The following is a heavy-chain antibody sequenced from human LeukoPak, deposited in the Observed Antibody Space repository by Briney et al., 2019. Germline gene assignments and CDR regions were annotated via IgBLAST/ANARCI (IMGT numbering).Heavy chain of an antibody. Sequence: ASVKVSCKASGYTFTGYYMHWVRQATGQGLEWMGWMNPNSGNTGYAQKFQGRVTMTRNTSISTAYMELSSLRSEDTAVYYCARAQRDFWSGYYTWIDYWGQGTLVTVSS. CDR3: ARAQRDFWSGYYTWIDY. D-gene: IGHD3-3*01. V-gene: IGHV1-8*02. CDR1: GYTFTGYY. J-gene: IGHJ4*02. CDR2: MNPNSGNT.